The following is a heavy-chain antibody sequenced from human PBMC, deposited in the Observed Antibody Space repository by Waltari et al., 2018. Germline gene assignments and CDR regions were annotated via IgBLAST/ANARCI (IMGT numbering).Heavy chain of an antibody. V-gene: IGHV3-23*01. J-gene: IGHJ4*02. CDR2: ISDGGGII. CDR3: ARGSGVDY. CDR1: FRPVV. D-gene: IGHD7-27*01. Sequence: FRPVVMSWVGRGPGKGLEWVSSISDGGGIINYADSVKGRFTISRDNSKNTVYLQMKSLRAEDTAVYYCARGSGVDYWGQGTLVTISS.